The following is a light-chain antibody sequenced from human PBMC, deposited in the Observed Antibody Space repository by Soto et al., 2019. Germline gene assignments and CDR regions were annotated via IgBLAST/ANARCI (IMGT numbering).Light chain of an antibody. V-gene: IGKV3-20*01. Sequence: EIGLTQSPGTLSLSPGERATLSCRASQSVSSSYLAWYQQKPGQAPRLLIYGASSRATGIPDRFSGSGSGTDFTLTISRLEPEDFAVYYCQQYGSSPETFGQGTKVDIK. CDR2: GAS. CDR3: QQYGSSPET. J-gene: IGKJ1*01. CDR1: QSVSSSY.